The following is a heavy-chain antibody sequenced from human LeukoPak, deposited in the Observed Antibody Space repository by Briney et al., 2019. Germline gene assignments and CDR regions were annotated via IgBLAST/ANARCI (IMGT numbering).Heavy chain of an antibody. CDR3: VKDLYLDP. Sequence: PGGSLRLSCAASGFTFDDYAMHWVRQAPGKGLEWVSLISGDGGRTYYADSVKGRFTISRDNSKNSLYLQMNSVRTEDTALSYCVKDLYLDPWGQGTLVTVSS. D-gene: IGHD3-16*01. CDR1: GFTFDDYA. V-gene: IGHV3-43*02. CDR2: ISGDGGRT. J-gene: IGHJ5*02.